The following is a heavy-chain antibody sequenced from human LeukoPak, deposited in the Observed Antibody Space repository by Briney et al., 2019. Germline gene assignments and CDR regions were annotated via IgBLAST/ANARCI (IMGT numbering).Heavy chain of an antibody. CDR1: GFTLSGYG. Sequence: GGSLRLSCAASGFTLSGYGMHWVRQAPGKGLKGWAFIGVDGSYNSYSDSVKGRFTISRDNSKNTLYLQMNSLRAEDTAVYYCAKVRLGYCSGGSCSRGGTSMDVWGRGTTVTISS. J-gene: IGHJ6*03. CDR3: AKVRLGYCSGGSCSRGGTSMDV. CDR2: IGVDGSYN. D-gene: IGHD2-15*01. V-gene: IGHV3-30*02.